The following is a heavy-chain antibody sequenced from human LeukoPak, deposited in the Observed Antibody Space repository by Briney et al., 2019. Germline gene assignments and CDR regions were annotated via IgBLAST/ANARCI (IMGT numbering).Heavy chain of an antibody. CDR1: GYTFTSYA. V-gene: IGHV1-3*01. D-gene: IGHD3-16*01. J-gene: IGHJ4*02. CDR3: ARVNRPGGVIHY. Sequence: ASVKVSCKASGYTFTSYAMHWVRQAPGQRLEWMGWINAGNGNTKYSQKFQGRVTITRDTSASTAYMELSSLRSEDTAVYYCARVNRPGGVIHYWGRGTLVTVSS. CDR2: INAGNGNT.